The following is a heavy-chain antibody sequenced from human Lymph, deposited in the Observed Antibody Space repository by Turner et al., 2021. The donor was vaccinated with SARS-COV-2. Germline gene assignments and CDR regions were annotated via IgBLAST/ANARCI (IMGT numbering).Heavy chain of an antibody. CDR1: AFTFNTYS. V-gene: IGHV3-21*01. CDR2: ISSSSSYI. D-gene: IGHD4-17*01. Sequence: EVQLEESGGGLVKPGGSLRLSCAASAFTFNTYSMNWVRQAPGKGLEWISSISSSSSYIYYSDSVKDRFTISRDDAKNSLYLQMNSLRAEDTAVYYCARDIPTTADYFDYWGQGTLVTVSS. CDR3: ARDIPTTADYFDY. J-gene: IGHJ4*02.